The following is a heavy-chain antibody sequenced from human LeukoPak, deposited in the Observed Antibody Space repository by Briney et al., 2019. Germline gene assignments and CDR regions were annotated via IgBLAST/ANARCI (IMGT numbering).Heavy chain of an antibody. J-gene: IGHJ4*02. V-gene: IGHV3-30*14. Sequence: GGSLRLSCAASAFTFSSHAMHWVRQAPGKGLEWVAFISYDGSNKYYADSVKGRFTFSRDNSKNTLYLQMNNLRAEDTSVYYCARVTLSGGPVAAYFDYWGQGTLVTVSS. D-gene: IGHD6-19*01. CDR3: ARVTLSGGPVAAYFDY. CDR2: ISYDGSNK. CDR1: AFTFSSHA.